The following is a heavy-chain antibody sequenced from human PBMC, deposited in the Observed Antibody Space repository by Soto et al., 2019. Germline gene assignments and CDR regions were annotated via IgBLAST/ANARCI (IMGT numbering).Heavy chain of an antibody. CDR2: IYYSGST. Sequence: SETLSLTCTVSGGSVSSGSYYWSWIRQPPGKGLEWIGYIYYSGSTNYNPSLKSRVTISVDTSKNQFSLKLSSVTAADTAVYYCARDRYQLLGGAIWFDPWGQGTLVTSPQ. CDR3: ARDRYQLLGGAIWFDP. D-gene: IGHD2-2*01. J-gene: IGHJ5*02. V-gene: IGHV4-61*01. CDR1: GGSVSSGSYY.